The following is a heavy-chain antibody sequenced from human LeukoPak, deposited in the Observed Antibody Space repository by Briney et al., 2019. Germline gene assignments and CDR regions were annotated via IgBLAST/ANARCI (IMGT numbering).Heavy chain of an antibody. CDR3: ASQRQGAYYDSTGYPNDAFDI. D-gene: IGHD3-22*01. CDR1: GYSFTNYW. CDR2: IYPGDSVT. Sequence: GESLKISCKGSGYSFTNYWIGWVRQMPGKGLEWMGIIYPGDSVTRYSPSFQGQVTISADKSINTAYLQWSSLKASDTAIYYCASQRQGAYYDSTGYPNDAFDIWGQGTMVTVSS. V-gene: IGHV5-51*01. J-gene: IGHJ3*02.